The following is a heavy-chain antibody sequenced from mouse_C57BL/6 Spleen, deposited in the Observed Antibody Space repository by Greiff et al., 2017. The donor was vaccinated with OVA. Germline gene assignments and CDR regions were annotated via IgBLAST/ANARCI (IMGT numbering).Heavy chain of an antibody. J-gene: IGHJ1*03. CDR1: GYAFSSYW. CDR3: ARGPYYGSSYWYFDV. V-gene: IGHV1-80*01. Sequence: VQLQQSGAELVKPGASVKISCKASGYAFSSYWMNWVKQRPGKGLEWIGQIYPGDGDTNYNGKFKGKATLTADKSSSTAYMQLSSLTSEDSAVYFCARGPYYGSSYWYFDVWGTGTTVTVSS. CDR2: IYPGDGDT. D-gene: IGHD1-1*01.